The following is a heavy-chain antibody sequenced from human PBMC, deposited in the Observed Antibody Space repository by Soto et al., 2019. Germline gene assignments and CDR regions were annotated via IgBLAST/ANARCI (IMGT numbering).Heavy chain of an antibody. Sequence: QVQLVQSGAEVKKPGSSVKVSCKASGGTFSSYAISWVRQAPGQGLEWMGGIIPIFGTANYAQKFQGRVTITADESTSTAYMELGSLRSEDTAVYYCARDPEQWLARGWFDPWGQGTLVTVSS. CDR3: ARDPEQWLARGWFDP. V-gene: IGHV1-69*01. D-gene: IGHD6-19*01. CDR1: GGTFSSYA. J-gene: IGHJ5*02. CDR2: IIPIFGTA.